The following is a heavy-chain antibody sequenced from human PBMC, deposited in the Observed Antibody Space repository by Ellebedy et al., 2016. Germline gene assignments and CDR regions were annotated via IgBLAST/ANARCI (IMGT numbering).Heavy chain of an antibody. V-gene: IGHV3-72*01. CDR3: TAGAQGSGSHDY. CDR2: VRQKVRSYTT. J-gene: IGHJ4*02. CDR1: GFTFSSCA. D-gene: IGHD2-15*01. Sequence: GGSLRLSCAASGFTFSSCAMSWVRQAPGKGLEWVGRVRQKVRSYTTEYAASVKGRFTVSRDDSKNSLYLEMNSLKTEDTALYYCTAGAQGSGSHDYWGQGTLVTVSS.